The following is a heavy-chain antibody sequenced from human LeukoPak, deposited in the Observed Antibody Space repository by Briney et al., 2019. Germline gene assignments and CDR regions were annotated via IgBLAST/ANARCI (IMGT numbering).Heavy chain of an antibody. CDR3: ARSSIAAAGAGAFDI. D-gene: IGHD6-13*01. V-gene: IGHV3-21*01. CDR1: GFTFSSYE. J-gene: IGHJ3*02. CDR2: ISSSSSYI. Sequence: GGSLRLSCAASGFTFSSYEMNWVRQAPGKGLEWVSSISSSSSYIYYADSVKGRFAISRDNAKNSLYLQMNSLRAEDTAVYYCARSSIAAAGAGAFDIWGQGTMVTVSS.